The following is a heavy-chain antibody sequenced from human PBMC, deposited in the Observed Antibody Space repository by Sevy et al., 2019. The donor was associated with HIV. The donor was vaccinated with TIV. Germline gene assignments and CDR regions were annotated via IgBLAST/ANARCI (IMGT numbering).Heavy chain of an antibody. CDR1: GYTFTGYY. D-gene: IGHD3-22*01. CDR3: ARGPPRPDYYDSSGYFDY. J-gene: IGHJ4*02. Sequence: ASVKVSCKASGYTFTGYYMHWVRQAPGQGLEWMGWINPNSGGTNYAQKFQGRVTMTRDTSISTAYMELSRLRSDDTAVYYCARGPPRPDYYDSSGYFDYWGQGTLVTVSS. V-gene: IGHV1-2*02. CDR2: INPNSGGT.